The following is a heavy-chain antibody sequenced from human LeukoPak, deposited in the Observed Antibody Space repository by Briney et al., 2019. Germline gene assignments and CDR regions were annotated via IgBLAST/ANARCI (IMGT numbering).Heavy chain of an antibody. CDR2: IYYSGST. CDR3: ASLTPPYGDYSDY. V-gene: IGHV4-59*08. J-gene: IGHJ4*02. Sequence: SETLSLTCTVSGGSISSYYWSWIRQPPGKGLEWIGYIYYSGSTNYNPSLKSRVTISVDTSKNQFSLKLSSVTAADTAVYYCASLTPPYGDYSDYWGQGTLVTVSS. CDR1: GGSISSYY. D-gene: IGHD4-17*01.